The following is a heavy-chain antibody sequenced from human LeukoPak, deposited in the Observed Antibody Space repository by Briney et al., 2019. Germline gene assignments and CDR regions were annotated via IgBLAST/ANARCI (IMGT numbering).Heavy chain of an antibody. CDR2: IIPIFGTA. CDR3: ARSRRMDGYNYYYYYYMDV. CDR1: GRSISRHA. J-gene: IGHJ6*03. V-gene: IGHV1-69*05. Sequence: ASVKVSCKASGRSISRHAISWVRPPPGQGLEWMGGIIPIFGTANYAQKFQGRVTITTDESTSTAYMELSSLRSEDTAVYYCARSRRMDGYNYYYYYYMDVWGKGTTVTVSS. D-gene: IGHD5-24*01.